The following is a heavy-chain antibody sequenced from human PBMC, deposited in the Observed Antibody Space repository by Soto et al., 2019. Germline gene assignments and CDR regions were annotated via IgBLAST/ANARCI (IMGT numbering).Heavy chain of an antibody. D-gene: IGHD6-6*01. Sequence: LSLSSAVAGGSSINTSGWSWIRQHPGKGLEWIGEIYYSGSAKYNPSLKSRVTISVDTSKNQFSLKLSSVTAADTAVYYCARGIAALNWFDPWGQGTLV. V-gene: IGHV4-4*02. CDR2: IYYSGSA. CDR3: ARGIAALNWFDP. CDR1: GGSSINTSG. J-gene: IGHJ5*02.